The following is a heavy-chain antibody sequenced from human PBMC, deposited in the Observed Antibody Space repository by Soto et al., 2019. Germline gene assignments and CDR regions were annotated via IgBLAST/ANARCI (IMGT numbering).Heavy chain of an antibody. D-gene: IGHD1-7*01. CDR1: GFTFDDYA. V-gene: IGHV3-9*01. Sequence: EVQLVESGGGLVQPGRSLRLSCAASGFTFDDYAMHWVRQAPGKGLEWVSGISWNSGSIGYADSVKGRFTISRDNSKNSLYQQMNSMRGEETALYYCAKDISWVMAGTIRDYRGQGTLVTVSS. CDR2: ISWNSGSI. CDR3: AKDISWVMAGTIRDY. J-gene: IGHJ4*02.